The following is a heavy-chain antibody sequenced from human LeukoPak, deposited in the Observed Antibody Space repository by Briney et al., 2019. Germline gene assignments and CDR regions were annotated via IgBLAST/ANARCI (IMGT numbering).Heavy chain of an antibody. D-gene: IGHD3-22*01. CDR1: SGSVSSGSYY. CDR3: ARDYDSSGYYHAFDI. CDR2: ISYRGST. J-gene: IGHJ3*02. Sequence: ASETLSLTCTVSSGSVSSGSYYWSWIRQPPGKGLEWIGYISYRGSTNYNPSLKSRVTISVDTSKNQFSLKLSSVTAADTAVYYCARDYDSSGYYHAFDIWGQGTMVTVSS. V-gene: IGHV4-61*01.